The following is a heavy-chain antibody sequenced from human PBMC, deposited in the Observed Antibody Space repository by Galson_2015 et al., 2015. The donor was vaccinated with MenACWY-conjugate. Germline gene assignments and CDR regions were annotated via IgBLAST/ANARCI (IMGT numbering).Heavy chain of an antibody. CDR2: IKQDGSEK. CDR3: TRERWVRGVFFDQ. D-gene: IGHD3-10*01. J-gene: IGHJ4*02. CDR1: GFTFSNFW. V-gene: IGHV3-7*01. Sequence: SLRLSCAASGFTFSNFWMSWVRQAPGRELEWVASIKQDGSEKYRVDSVKGRFTISRDNADNSLFLQRNSLRAEDTAVYYCTRERWVRGVFFDQWGQGTLVTVSS.